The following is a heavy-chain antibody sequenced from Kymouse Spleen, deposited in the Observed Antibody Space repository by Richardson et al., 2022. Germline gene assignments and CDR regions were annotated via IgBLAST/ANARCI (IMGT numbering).Heavy chain of an antibody. CDR2: ISWNSGSI. V-gene: IGHV3-9*01. CDR3: AKDMGSGSYYPPYYYYYGMDV. Sequence: EVQLVESGGGLVQPGRSLRLSCAASGFTFDDYAMHWVRQAPGKGLEWVSGISWNSGSIGYADSVKGRFTISRDNAKNSLYLQMNSLRAEDTALYYCAKDMGSGSYYPPYYYYYGMDVWGQGTTVTVSS. CDR1: GFTFDDYA. J-gene: IGHJ6*02. D-gene: IGHD3-10*01.